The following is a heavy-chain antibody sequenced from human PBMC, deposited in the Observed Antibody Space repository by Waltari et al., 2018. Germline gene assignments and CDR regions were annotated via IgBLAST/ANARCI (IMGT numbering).Heavy chain of an antibody. Sequence: QVQLVQSGAEVKKPGSSVKVSCKASGGTFSSYAISWVRQAPGQGREWMGRIIPSFGTANDAQKFQGRVTITADESTSTAYMELSSLRSEDTAVYYCARGRDCGGDCYYYYYYGMDVWGQGTTVTVSS. D-gene: IGHD2-21*02. CDR1: GGTFSSYA. CDR3: ARGRDCGGDCYYYYYYGMDV. V-gene: IGHV1-69*15. J-gene: IGHJ6*02. CDR2: IIPSFGTA.